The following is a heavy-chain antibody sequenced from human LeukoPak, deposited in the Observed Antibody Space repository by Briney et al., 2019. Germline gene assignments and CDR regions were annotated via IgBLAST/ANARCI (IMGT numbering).Heavy chain of an antibody. CDR1: GYSIASGYL. J-gene: IGHJ4*02. Sequence: PSETLSLTCTVSGYSIASGYLWGWIRQTPEKGLEWIATIYHSGRTYYNLSLKSRVTISMDTSRNQFSLKVTFVTAAETALYFCARGGPWELSHRDYFDYWGQGTLVTVSS. CDR3: ARGGPWELSHRDYFDY. D-gene: IGHD1-26*01. CDR2: IYHSGRT. V-gene: IGHV4-38-2*02.